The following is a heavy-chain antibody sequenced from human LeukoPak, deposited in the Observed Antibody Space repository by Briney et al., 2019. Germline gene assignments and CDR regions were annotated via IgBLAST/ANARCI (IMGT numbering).Heavy chain of an antibody. CDR1: EFTFIGYG. Sequence: GWSLRPSGTVSEFTFIGYGMNRVRKAPGKGLGGGSSISGGSRYIDYADSVKGRFTIPRDNAHNPLYLQLNSLRADDTAVYYCARSYYDILTGLPLGFDYWGQGTLVTVCS. J-gene: IGHJ4*02. V-gene: IGHV3-21*01. D-gene: IGHD3-9*01. CDR2: ISGGSRYI. CDR3: ARSYYDILTGLPLGFDY.